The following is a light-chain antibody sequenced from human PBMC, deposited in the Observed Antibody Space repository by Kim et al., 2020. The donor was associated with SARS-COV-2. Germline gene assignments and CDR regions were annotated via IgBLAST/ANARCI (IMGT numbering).Light chain of an antibody. CDR2: DAS. Sequence: EIVLTQSPATLSLSPGERATLSCRASQSIGNWLAWYQQKSGQAPRLLIYDASNRATGIPARFSGSWSGTDFTLTISSLEPEDFAVYYCQQRRTWPLTFGWGTKLEI. J-gene: IGKJ4*01. V-gene: IGKV3-11*01. CDR1: QSIGNW. CDR3: QQRRTWPLT.